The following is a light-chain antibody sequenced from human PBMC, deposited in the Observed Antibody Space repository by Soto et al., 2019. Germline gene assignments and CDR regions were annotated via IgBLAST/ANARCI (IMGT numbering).Light chain of an antibody. CDR3: GTWDSSLSSYV. CDR1: SSNIGNNY. Sequence: QSVLTQAPSVSAAPGQKVSISCSGSSSNIGNNYVSWYQQLPGTAPKLLIYENNKRPSGIPDRFSGSKSGTSATLGITGLQTGDGADYYCGTWDSSLSSYVFGTGTKVTVL. V-gene: IGLV1-51*02. J-gene: IGLJ1*01. CDR2: ENN.